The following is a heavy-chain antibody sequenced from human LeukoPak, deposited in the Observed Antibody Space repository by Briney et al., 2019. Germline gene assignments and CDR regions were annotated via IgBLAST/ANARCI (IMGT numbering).Heavy chain of an antibody. CDR3: ARDLDTRNSYEFAY. V-gene: IGHV3-7*04. J-gene: IGHJ4*02. CDR2: IKRDGSEK. Sequence: PGGSLRLSCAASGFIFRSAWMNWVRQAPGKGLEWVANIKRDGSEKYYVDSVKGRFTISRDNAKNSLYLQMNSLRAEDTAVYYCARDLDTRNSYEFAYWGQGTLVTVSS. D-gene: IGHD5-18*01. CDR1: GFIFRSAW.